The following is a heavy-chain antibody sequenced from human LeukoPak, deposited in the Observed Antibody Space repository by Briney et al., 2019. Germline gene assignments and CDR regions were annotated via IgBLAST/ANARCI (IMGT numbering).Heavy chain of an antibody. D-gene: IGHD4-23*01. CDR3: ARDRNGGNSDY. CDR1: GYTFTSYG. J-gene: IGHJ4*02. Sequence: ASVKVSCKASGYTFTSYGVSWVRQAPGQGLEWMGWSSTYNGNTNYAQKFLGRVTMTTDTSTSTAYMGLRSLRSDDTAVYYCARDRNGGNSDYWGQGTLVTVSS. V-gene: IGHV1-18*01. CDR2: SSTYNGNT.